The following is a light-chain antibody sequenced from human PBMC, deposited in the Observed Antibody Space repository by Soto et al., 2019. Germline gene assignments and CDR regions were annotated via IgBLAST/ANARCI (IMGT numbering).Light chain of an antibody. Sequence: IPMTPVSSLPASSLGGSVTITWRASQSVSRWLAWYQQKPGKAPSLLIYTASTLQTGVPSRFSGSGSGTHFTLTISSVHPEDFATYYCQQSYNTPRTFGQGTKVDIK. V-gene: IGKV1-39*01. CDR2: TAS. J-gene: IGKJ1*01. CDR1: QSVSRW. CDR3: QQSYNTPRT.